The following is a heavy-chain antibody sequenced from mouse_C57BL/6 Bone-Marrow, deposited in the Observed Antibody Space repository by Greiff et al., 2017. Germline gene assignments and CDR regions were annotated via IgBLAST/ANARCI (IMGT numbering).Heavy chain of an antibody. V-gene: IGHV1-64*01. Sequence: VQLQQPGAELVKPGASVKLSCKASGYTFTSYWMHWVKQRPGQGLEWIGMIHPNSGSTNYNEKFQSQATLTVDKSSSTAYMQLSSLTSEDSAVYYCARAVIYYGYDGGFYAMDYWGQGTSVTVSS. CDR1: GYTFTSYW. CDR3: ARAVIYYGYDGGFYAMDY. D-gene: IGHD2-2*01. CDR2: IHPNSGST. J-gene: IGHJ4*01.